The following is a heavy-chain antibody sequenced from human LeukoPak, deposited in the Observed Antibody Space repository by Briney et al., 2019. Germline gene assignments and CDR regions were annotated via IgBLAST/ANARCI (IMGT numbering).Heavy chain of an antibody. V-gene: IGHV3-66*01. J-gene: IGHJ4*02. Sequence: GGSLRLSCAASGFTVSSNYMSWVRQAPGKGLERVSVIYRGGTTYYADSVKGRFTISRDNSKNTLYLQMNSLRAEDTAVYYCAKGTYYYDSSGYYGGYYFDYWGQGTLVTVSS. D-gene: IGHD3-22*01. CDR2: IYRGGTT. CDR3: AKGTYYYDSSGYYGGYYFDY. CDR1: GFTVSSNY.